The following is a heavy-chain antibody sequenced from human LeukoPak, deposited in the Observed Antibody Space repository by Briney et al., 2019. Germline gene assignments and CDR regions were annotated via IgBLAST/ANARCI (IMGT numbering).Heavy chain of an antibody. CDR1: EFIFSSYG. Sequence: GGSLRLSCLASEFIFSSYGMHWVRQAPGKGLEWVAVIWHDGSNKYYADSVKGRFTISRDNSKNTLYLQMNSLRAEDTAVYYCAKAYGSGSYYKAPYYYYYGMDVWGQGTTVTVSS. D-gene: IGHD3-10*01. V-gene: IGHV3-33*06. CDR3: AKAYGSGSYYKAPYYYYYGMDV. CDR2: IWHDGSNK. J-gene: IGHJ6*02.